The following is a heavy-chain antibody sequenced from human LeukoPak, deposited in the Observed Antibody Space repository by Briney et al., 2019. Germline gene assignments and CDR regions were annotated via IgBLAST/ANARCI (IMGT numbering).Heavy chain of an antibody. J-gene: IGHJ6*03. CDR2: ISAYNGNT. V-gene: IGHV1-18*01. D-gene: IGHD3-9*01. CDR3: ARNFDYYYYMDV. CDR1: GYTFTSYG. Sequence: ASVKVSCKASGYTFTSYGISWVRQAPGQGLDWMGWISAYNGNTNYAQKLQGRVTMTTDTSTSTADMELRSLRSDDTAVYYCARNFDYYYYMDVWGKGTTVTISS.